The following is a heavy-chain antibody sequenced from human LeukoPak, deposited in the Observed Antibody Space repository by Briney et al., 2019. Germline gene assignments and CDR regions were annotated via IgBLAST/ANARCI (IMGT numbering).Heavy chain of an antibody. J-gene: IGHJ3*02. CDR1: GYTLTELS. Sequence: SVKVSCKVSGYTLTELSMHWVRQAPGKGLEWMGGIIPIFGTANYAQKFQGRVTITADESTSTAYMELSSLRSDDTAVYYCARVSVLLWFGDPNDAFDIWGQGTMVTVSS. CDR2: IIPIFGTA. V-gene: IGHV1-69*13. CDR3: ARVSVLLWFGDPNDAFDI. D-gene: IGHD3-10*01.